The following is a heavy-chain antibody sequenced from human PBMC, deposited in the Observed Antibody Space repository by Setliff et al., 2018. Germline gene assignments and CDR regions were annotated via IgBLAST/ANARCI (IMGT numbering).Heavy chain of an antibody. D-gene: IGHD1-7*01. V-gene: IGHV2-70*11. CDR3: ARSRYELPHYYFDY. J-gene: IGHJ4*02. CDR2: IDWDGDK. Sequence: ESGPTLVNPTQTLTLTCTFSGFSLTTSGTCVTWIRQPPGKALEWLARIDWDGDKYYNTSLRTRLTLSKDTSKNQVFLTMTNMDPVDTATYCCARSRYELPHYYFDYWGQGILVTVSS. CDR1: GFSLTTSGTC.